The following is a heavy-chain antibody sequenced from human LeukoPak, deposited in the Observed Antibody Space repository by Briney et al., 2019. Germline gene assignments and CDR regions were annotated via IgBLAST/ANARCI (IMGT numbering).Heavy chain of an antibody. Sequence: SVKVSCKASGGTFSSYAISWVRQAPGQGLEWMGGIIPIFGTANYAQKFQGRVTITADESTSTAYMELSSLRSEDTAVHYCARSFHSGYDYFDYWGQGTLVTVSS. D-gene: IGHD5-12*01. V-gene: IGHV1-69*01. J-gene: IGHJ4*02. CDR1: GGTFSSYA. CDR3: ARSFHSGYDYFDY. CDR2: IIPIFGTA.